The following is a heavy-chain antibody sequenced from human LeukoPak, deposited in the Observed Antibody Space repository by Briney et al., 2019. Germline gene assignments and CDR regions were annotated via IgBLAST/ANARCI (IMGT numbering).Heavy chain of an antibody. J-gene: IGHJ4*02. CDR3: VRPSLGTGATPSNY. V-gene: IGHV1-2*02. CDR2: INPNTGGT. CDR1: GYTFTGYF. Sequence: GASVKVSCKASGYTFTGYFIHWVRQAPGQGLEWMGWINPNTGGTIYAQNFQGRVTMTRDTSISTVYMDLTRLTSDDTAVYYCVRPSLGTGATPSNYWGQGTLVTVSS. D-gene: IGHD2-8*02.